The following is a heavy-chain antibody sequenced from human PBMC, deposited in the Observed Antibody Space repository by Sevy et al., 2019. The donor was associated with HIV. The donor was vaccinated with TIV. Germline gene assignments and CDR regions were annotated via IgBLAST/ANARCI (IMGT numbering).Heavy chain of an antibody. V-gene: IGHV1-2*02. CDR1: GYTFIDYL. J-gene: IGHJ4*02. D-gene: IGHD1-26*01. CDR2: INPNSGDT. Sequence: ASVKVSCKASGYTFIDYLMYWVRQAPGQGLEWVGWINPNSGDTESAQRFQGRVTMTRDTSSSTAYMELSSLRSDDTAVYYCAKIIVGANKYYFDYWGQGTLVTVSS. CDR3: AKIIVGANKYYFDY.